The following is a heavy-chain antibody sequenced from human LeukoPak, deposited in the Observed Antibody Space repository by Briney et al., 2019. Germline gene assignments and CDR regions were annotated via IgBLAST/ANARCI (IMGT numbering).Heavy chain of an antibody. D-gene: IGHD3-22*01. CDR2: INAGNGNT. Sequence: ASVKVSCKASGYSFTSYAMHWVRQAPGQRLEWMAWINAGNGNTKYSQEFQGRVTITRDTSASTAYMELSSLRSEDMAVYYCARSHHYYDSSGYYYTGWFDPWGQGTLVTVSS. V-gene: IGHV1-3*03. CDR1: GYSFTSYA. J-gene: IGHJ5*02. CDR3: ARSHHYYDSSGYYYTGWFDP.